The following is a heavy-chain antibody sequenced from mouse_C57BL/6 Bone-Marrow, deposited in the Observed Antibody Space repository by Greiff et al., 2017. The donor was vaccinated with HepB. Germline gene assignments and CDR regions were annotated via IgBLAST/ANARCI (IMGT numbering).Heavy chain of an antibody. CDR2: IDPEDGDT. CDR1: GFNIKDYY. D-gene: IGHD2-3*01. J-gene: IGHJ1*03. CDR3: TTYDGYSYWYFDV. Sequence: EVKLQESGAELVRPGASVKLSCTASGFNIKDYYMHWVKQRPEQGLEWIGRIDPEDGDTEYAPKFQGKATMTADTSSNTAYLQLSSLTSEDTAVYYCTTYDGYSYWYFDVWGTGTTVTVSS. V-gene: IGHV14-1*01.